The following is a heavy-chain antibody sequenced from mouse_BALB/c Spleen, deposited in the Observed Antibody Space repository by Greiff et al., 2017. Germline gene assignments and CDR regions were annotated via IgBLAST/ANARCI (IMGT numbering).Heavy chain of an antibody. D-gene: IGHD4-1*01. CDR3: ARAPLGFYWYFDV. Sequence: EVNVVESGGGLVKPGGSLKLSCAASGFTFSDYYMYWVRQTPEKRLEWVATISDGGSYTYYPDSVKGRFTISRDNAKNNLYLQMSSLKSEDTAMYYCARAPLGFYWYFDVWGAGTTVTVSS. J-gene: IGHJ1*01. CDR2: ISDGGSYT. CDR1: GFTFSDYY. V-gene: IGHV5-4*02.